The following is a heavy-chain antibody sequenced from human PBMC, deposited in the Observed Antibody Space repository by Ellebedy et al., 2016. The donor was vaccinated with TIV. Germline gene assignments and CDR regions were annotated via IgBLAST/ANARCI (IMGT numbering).Heavy chain of an antibody. V-gene: IGHV3-23*01. D-gene: IGHD6-19*01. Sequence: GESLKISCAASGFTFSNAWMSWVRQAPGKGLEWVSIISGSGSTTYYADSVKGRFTISRDNSKNTLYLQMNSLRAEDTAVYYCAKQIAVGDYWGQGTLVTVSS. CDR1: GFTFSNAW. CDR2: ISGSGSTT. CDR3: AKQIAVGDY. J-gene: IGHJ4*02.